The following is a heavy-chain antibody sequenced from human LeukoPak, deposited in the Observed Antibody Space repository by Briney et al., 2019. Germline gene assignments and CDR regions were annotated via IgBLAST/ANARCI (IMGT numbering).Heavy chain of an antibody. V-gene: IGHV3-21*01. CDR3: ASAYRDIEVVPAALRFDP. D-gene: IGHD2-2*01. CDR1: GSTFSTYS. J-gene: IGHJ5*02. Sequence: KPGGSLRFSCPAPGSTFSTYSRNWVGQPQGKGLKWSPSIIIRSSYIYYADSVKGRFTISRDNAKNSLYLQINSLRAEDTAVYYCASAYRDIEVVPAALRFDPWGQGTLVTVSS. CDR2: IIIRSSYI.